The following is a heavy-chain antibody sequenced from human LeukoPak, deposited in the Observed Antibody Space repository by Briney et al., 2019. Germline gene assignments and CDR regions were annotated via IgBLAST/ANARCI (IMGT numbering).Heavy chain of an antibody. CDR3: ARRSSSWFHYFDY. Sequence: PGGSLRLSCAASGFTFSNYAMHWVRQAPGKGLEYVSAISSNGGGTYYANSVKGRFTISRDNSNNTLYLQMGSLRAEDMAVYYCARRSSSWFHYFDYWGQGTLVTVSS. D-gene: IGHD6-13*01. CDR1: GFTFSNYA. CDR2: ISSNGGGT. J-gene: IGHJ4*02. V-gene: IGHV3-64*01.